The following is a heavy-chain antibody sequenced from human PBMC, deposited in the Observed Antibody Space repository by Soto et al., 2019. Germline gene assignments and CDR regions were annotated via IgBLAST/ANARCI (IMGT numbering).Heavy chain of an antibody. D-gene: IGHD2-2*01. Sequence: QMQLVQSGTEVKKPGTSVKVSCKASGFTFTSSAVQWVRQARGQRLEWIGWIVVGSGNTNYAQKFQERVTITRDMSTSTAYMELSSLRSEDTAVYYCAAGGIASCCDSDYWGQGTLVTVSS. CDR1: GFTFTSSA. CDR3: AAGGIASCCDSDY. V-gene: IGHV1-58*01. CDR2: IVVGSGNT. J-gene: IGHJ4*02.